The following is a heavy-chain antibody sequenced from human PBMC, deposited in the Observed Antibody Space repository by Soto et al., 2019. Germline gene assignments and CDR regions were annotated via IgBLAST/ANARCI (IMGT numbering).Heavy chain of an antibody. CDR1: GGTFSSYA. CDR3: ARGNTYYYDSSGYYYDHERFDY. J-gene: IGHJ4*02. CDR2: IIPIFGTA. D-gene: IGHD3-22*01. V-gene: IGHV1-69*13. Sequence: SVKVSCKASGGTFSSYAISWVRQAPGQGLEWMGGIIPIFGTANYAQKFQGRVTITADESTSTAYMELSSLRSEDTAVYYCARGNTYYYDSSGYYYDHERFDYWGQGTMVTVS.